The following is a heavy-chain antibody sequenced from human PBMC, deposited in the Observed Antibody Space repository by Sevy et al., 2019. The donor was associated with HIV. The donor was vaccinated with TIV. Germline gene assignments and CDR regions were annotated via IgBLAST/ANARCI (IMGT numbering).Heavy chain of an antibody. D-gene: IGHD6-19*01. V-gene: IGHV1-8*01. CDR3: AGAGRVAVAGSYFDY. J-gene: IGHJ4*02. CDR1: GYTFTSYD. CDR2: MNPNSGNT. Sequence: ASVKVSCKASGYTFTSYDINWVRQATGQGLEWMGWMNPNSGNTGYAQKFQGRVTMTRNTSISTAYMELSSLRSEDTAVDYSAGAGRVAVAGSYFDYWGQGTLVTVSS.